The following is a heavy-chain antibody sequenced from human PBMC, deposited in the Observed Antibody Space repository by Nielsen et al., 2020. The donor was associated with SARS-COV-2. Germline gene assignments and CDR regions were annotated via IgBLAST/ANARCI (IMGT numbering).Heavy chain of an antibody. V-gene: IGHV3-7*03. CDR3: ARESGYSYGYEGDYYYGMDV. Sequence: GESLKISCAASGFTFSSYWMSWVRQAPGKGLEWVANIKQDGSEKYYVDSVKGRFTISRDNAKNSLYLQMNSLRAEDTAVYYCARESGYSYGYEGDYYYGMDVWGQGTTVTVSS. CDR1: GFTFSSYW. D-gene: IGHD5-18*01. J-gene: IGHJ6*02. CDR2: IKQDGSEK.